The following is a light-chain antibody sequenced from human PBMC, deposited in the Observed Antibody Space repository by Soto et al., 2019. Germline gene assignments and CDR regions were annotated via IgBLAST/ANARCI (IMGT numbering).Light chain of an antibody. CDR3: QQYGSSPLT. Sequence: EIVMTQSPGTLSVSPGERATLSCRASQSVSSSYLAWYQQKPGQAPRLLIYGASSRATGIPDRFSGSASGTDFTLTISRLEPEDFAVYYCQQYGSSPLTFGGGTKV. CDR2: GAS. CDR1: QSVSSSY. J-gene: IGKJ4*01. V-gene: IGKV3-20*01.